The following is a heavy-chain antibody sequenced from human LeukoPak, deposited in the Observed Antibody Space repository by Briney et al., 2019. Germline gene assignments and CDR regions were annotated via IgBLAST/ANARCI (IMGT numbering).Heavy chain of an antibody. J-gene: IGHJ3*02. V-gene: IGHV3-23*01. D-gene: IGHD3-22*01. CDR1: GFTFNTYA. Sequence: PGGSLRLSCAASGFTFNTYAMTWIRQAPGKGLDWVSTIIGNGGTTFYADSVKGRFTISRDNSKNTLYLQMNSLRAEDTAVYYCAKGPNYYDSRHGGAFDIWGQGTMVTVSS. CDR3: AKGPNYYDSRHGGAFDI. CDR2: IIGNGGTT.